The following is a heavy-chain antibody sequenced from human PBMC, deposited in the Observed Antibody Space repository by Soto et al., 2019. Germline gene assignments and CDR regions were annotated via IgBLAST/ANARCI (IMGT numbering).Heavy chain of an antibody. CDR3: ARMAGPWYFDL. V-gene: IGHV4-34*01. J-gene: IGHJ2*01. CDR2: INHSGSS. CDR1: GGSFSGFY. Sequence: SETLSLTCAVHGGSFSGFYCTWIRQPPGKGLEWIGEINHSGSSNYNPPLKSRVTMSLDTSRNQFSLSLNSVTAADTAVYYCARMAGPWYFDLWGRGTLVTVSS.